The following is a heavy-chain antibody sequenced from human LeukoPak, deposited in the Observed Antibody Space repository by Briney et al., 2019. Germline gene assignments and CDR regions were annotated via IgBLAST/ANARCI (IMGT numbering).Heavy chain of an antibody. Sequence: SQTLSLTCTVSGGSISSGAYYWNWIRQHPGKGLEWIGYIYYSGSTYYNPSLKSRVTMSVDTSKNQFSLKLSSVTAADTAVYYCAREVIEDWFDPWGQGALVTVSS. V-gene: IGHV4-31*03. J-gene: IGHJ5*02. CDR1: GGSISSGAYY. CDR2: IYYSGST. CDR3: AREVIEDWFDP. D-gene: IGHD2/OR15-2a*01.